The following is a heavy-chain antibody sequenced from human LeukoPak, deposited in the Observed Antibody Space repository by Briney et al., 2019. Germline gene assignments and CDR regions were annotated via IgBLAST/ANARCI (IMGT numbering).Heavy chain of an antibody. CDR1: GFTFSHYG. D-gene: IGHD1-1*01. CDR3: ARDSIQLWPNAIDF. V-gene: IGHV3-23*01. J-gene: IGHJ4*02. Sequence: GGPLRLSCEVSGFTFSHYGMSWVRQAPGKGPEWVAGFNGRGDSTYYAESVKGRFTISRDNAENSLYLQMNSLRAEDTAVYYCARDSIQLWPNAIDFWGQGTLVTVSS. CDR2: FNGRGDST.